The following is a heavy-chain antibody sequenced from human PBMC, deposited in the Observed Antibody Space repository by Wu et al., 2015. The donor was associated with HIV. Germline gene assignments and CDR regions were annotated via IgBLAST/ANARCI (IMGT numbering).Heavy chain of an antibody. CDR1: EDIFSNYV. J-gene: IGHJ4*02. V-gene: IGHV1-69*13. CDR3: TISTFAGSSDTWYSFDK. CDR2: IVPLFDAP. D-gene: IGHD6-13*01. Sequence: QVQLVQSGAEVKKPGSSVKVSCKASEDIFSNYVISWVRQAPGQGFEWLGRIVPLFDAPNYAQRFHDRLTITADGSTTTAYMEMRNLRSEDTAVYFRTISTFAGSSDTWYSFDKWGQGTLVTVSS.